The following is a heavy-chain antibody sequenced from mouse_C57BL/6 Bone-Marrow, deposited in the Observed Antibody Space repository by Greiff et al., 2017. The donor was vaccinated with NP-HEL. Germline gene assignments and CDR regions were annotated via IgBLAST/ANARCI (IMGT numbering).Heavy chain of an antibody. CDR1: GFNIKDDY. J-gene: IGHJ3*01. Sequence: VQLKQSGAELVRPGASVKLSCTASGFNIKDDYMHWVKQRPEQGLEWIGWIDPENGDTEYASKFQGKATITADTSSNTAYLQLSSLTSEDTAVYYCTTGPTCFAYWGQGTLVTVSA. V-gene: IGHV14-4*01. CDR3: TTGPTCFAY. CDR2: IDPENGDT.